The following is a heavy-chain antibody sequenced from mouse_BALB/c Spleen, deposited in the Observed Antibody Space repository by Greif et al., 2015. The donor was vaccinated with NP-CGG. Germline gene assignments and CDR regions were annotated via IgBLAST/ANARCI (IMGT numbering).Heavy chain of an antibody. V-gene: IGHV14-3*02. J-gene: IGHJ3*01. CDR1: GFNIKDTY. Sequence: EVKLQESGAEVVKPGASVKLSCTASGFNIKDTYMHWARQRPEQGLEWIGRIDPANGNTKYDPKFQGKATITADTSSNTAYLQRSSLTSEDTAVYYCAPYYYGSSVFAYWGQGTLVTVSA. D-gene: IGHD1-1*01. CDR2: IDPANGNT. CDR3: APYYYGSSVFAY.